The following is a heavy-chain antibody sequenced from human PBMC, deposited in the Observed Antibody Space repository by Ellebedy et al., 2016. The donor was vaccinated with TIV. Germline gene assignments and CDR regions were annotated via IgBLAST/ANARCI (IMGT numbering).Heavy chain of an antibody. V-gene: IGHV4-39*01. CDR2: IYYSGST. CDR3: ARQGSGWYPSPNWFDP. CDR1: GGSISSSSYY. J-gene: IGHJ5*02. Sequence: SETLSLXCTVSGGSISSSSYYWGWIRQPPGKGLEWIGSIYYSGSTYYNPSLKSRVTISVDTSKNQFSLKLSSVTAADTAVYYCARQGSGWYPSPNWFDPWGQGTLVTVSS. D-gene: IGHD6-19*01.